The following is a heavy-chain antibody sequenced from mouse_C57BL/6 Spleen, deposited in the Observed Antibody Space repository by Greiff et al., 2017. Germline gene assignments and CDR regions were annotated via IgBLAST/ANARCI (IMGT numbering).Heavy chain of an antibody. CDR1: GYTFTSYW. CDR2: IDPSDSET. CDR3: ARGRLLRYYLDY. Sequence: QVQLQQPGAELVRPGSSVKLSCKASGYTFTSYWMHWVKQRPIQGLEWIGNIDPSDSETHYNQKFKDKATLTVDKSSSTAYMQLSSLTSEDAAVYYCARGRLLRYYLDYWGQGTTLTVSS. D-gene: IGHD1-1*01. V-gene: IGHV1-52*01. J-gene: IGHJ2*01.